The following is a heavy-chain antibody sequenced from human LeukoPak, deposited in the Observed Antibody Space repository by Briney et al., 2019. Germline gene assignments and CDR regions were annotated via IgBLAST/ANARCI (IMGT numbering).Heavy chain of an antibody. CDR2: IYYSGST. CDR1: GGSISSDC. CDR3: ARRGSGSYCDY. V-gene: IGHV4-59*08. J-gene: IGHJ4*02. D-gene: IGHD1-26*01. Sequence: PAESLSLTCTVAGGSISSDCWSWIRQHPGKGLEWIGYIYYSGSTNYDPSLKSRVTISVDTSKTQFSLQLSSVTAADTAVYYCARRGSGSYCDYWGQGTLVTVSS.